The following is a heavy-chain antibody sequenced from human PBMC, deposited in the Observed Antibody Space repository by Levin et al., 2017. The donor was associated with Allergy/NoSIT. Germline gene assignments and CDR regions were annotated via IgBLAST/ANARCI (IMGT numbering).Heavy chain of an antibody. CDR1: GFTSSSYA. Sequence: GESLKISCAASGFTSSSYAMSWVRQAPGKGLEWVSAISGSGGSTYYADSVKGRFTISRDNSKNTLYLQMNSLRAEDTAVYYCAKVGYYDSSGYFDYWGQGTLVTVSS. CDR3: AKVGYYDSSGYFDY. J-gene: IGHJ4*02. V-gene: IGHV3-23*01. D-gene: IGHD3-22*01. CDR2: ISGSGGST.